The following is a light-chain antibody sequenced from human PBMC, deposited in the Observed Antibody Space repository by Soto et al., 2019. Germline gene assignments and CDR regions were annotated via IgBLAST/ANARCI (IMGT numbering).Light chain of an antibody. Sequence: DIQMTQSPSSLSASVGDRVTITCRASQSISSYLNWFQQKPGKAPKLLXYPTSGLQSGVPSRFSGSGSGTDYTLTISSLQPEDFKTYYCQQSYTNPWTFGQGTKVDIK. CDR3: QQSYTNPWT. V-gene: IGKV1-39*01. CDR2: PTS. J-gene: IGKJ1*01. CDR1: QSISSY.